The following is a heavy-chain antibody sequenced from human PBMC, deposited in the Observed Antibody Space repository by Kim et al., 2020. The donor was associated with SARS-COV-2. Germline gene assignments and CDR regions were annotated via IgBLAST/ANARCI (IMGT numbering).Heavy chain of an antibody. CDR2: ISYDGSNK. Sequence: GGSLRLSCAASGFTFSSYAMHWVRQAPGKGLEWVAVISYDGSNKYYADSVKGRFTISRDNSKNTLYLQMNSLRAEDTAVYYCARVKHICACFDYWGQGTLVTVSS. D-gene: IGHD2-21*01. J-gene: IGHJ4*02. V-gene: IGHV3-30*04. CDR3: ARVKHICACFDY. CDR1: GFTFSSYA.